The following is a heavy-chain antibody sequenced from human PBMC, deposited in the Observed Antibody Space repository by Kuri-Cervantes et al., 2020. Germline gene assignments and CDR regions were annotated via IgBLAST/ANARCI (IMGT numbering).Heavy chain of an antibody. CDR1: GFTVSSNY. Sequence: GGSLRLSCAASGFTVSSNYMSWVRQAPGKGLEWVSVIYSGGSTYYADSVKGRFTISRDNSKNTLYLQMNSLRAEDTAVYYCARLPRISSSSPPSTLDYWGQGTLVTVSS. CDR2: IYSGGST. J-gene: IGHJ4*02. D-gene: IGHD6-6*01. V-gene: IGHV3-66*02. CDR3: ARLPRISSSSPPSTLDY.